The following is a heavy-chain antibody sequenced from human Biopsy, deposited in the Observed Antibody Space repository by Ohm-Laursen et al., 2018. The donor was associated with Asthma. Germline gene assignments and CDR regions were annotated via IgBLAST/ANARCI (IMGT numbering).Heavy chain of an antibody. V-gene: IGHV3-30*03. J-gene: IGHJ6*02. Sequence: RSLRLSCAASGFSFSRYGMHWVRQAPGKGLEWVAVISFDGSNKYYGDSVKGRFTTARDNSKNTVYLQMNSLRAEDTAVYYCASYEVVTAILPMDVWGQGTTVTVSS. CDR1: GFSFSRYG. D-gene: IGHD2-21*02. CDR2: ISFDGSNK. CDR3: ASYEVVTAILPMDV.